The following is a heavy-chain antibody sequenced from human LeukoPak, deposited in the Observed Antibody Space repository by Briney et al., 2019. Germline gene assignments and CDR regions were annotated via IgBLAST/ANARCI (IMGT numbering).Heavy chain of an antibody. V-gene: IGHV3-30-3*01. CDR1: GFTFSSYA. J-gene: IGHJ5*02. CDR3: ARGPPYCSSTSCSRYNWFDP. D-gene: IGHD2-2*01. Sequence: QPGGSLRLSCAASGFTFSSYAMHWVRQAPGKGLEWVAVISYDGSNKYYADSVKGRFTISRDNAKNSLYLQMNSLRAEDTAVYYCARGPPYCSSTSCSRYNWFDPWGQGTLVTVSS. CDR2: ISYDGSNK.